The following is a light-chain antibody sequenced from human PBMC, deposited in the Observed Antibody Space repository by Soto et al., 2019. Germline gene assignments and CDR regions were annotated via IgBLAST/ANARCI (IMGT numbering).Light chain of an antibody. CDR1: SSDVGAYNY. J-gene: IGLJ2*01. Sequence: QSALTQPASVSGSPGQSITISCTGTSSDVGAYNYVSWYQQHPGKAPKLMIYEVNNRPSGVSSRFSGSKSGNTASLTISGLQAEDEADYYCSSYKSSNTVLFGAGTKVTVL. CDR2: EVN. CDR3: SSYKSSNTVL. V-gene: IGLV2-14*01.